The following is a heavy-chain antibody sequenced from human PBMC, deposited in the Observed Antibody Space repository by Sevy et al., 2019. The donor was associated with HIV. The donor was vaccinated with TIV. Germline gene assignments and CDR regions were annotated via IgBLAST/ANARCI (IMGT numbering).Heavy chain of an antibody. V-gene: IGHV4-30-4*01. Sequence: SETLSLTCTVSGGSISSGDYYWSWIRQPTGKGLEWIGYIYYSGSTYYNPSLKSRVTISVDTSKNQFALKLCSVTAAGTAVYYGAREAMFRVKPFDYWGQGTLVTVSS. CDR2: IYYSGST. CDR3: AREAMFRVKPFDY. J-gene: IGHJ4*02. CDR1: GGSISSGDYY. D-gene: IGHD2-21*01.